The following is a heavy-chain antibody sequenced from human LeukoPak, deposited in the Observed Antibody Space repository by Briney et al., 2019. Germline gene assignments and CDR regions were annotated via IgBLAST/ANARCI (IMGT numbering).Heavy chain of an antibody. Sequence: ASVKVSCKASGYTFTDYYLHWVRQAPGHGLEWMGWINPNSGGTNYAQKFQGRVTMTRDTSITTAYMELNRLRSDDTAVYYCARTCSGSSCYVIYWGQGTLLTVSS. CDR1: GYTFTDYY. D-gene: IGHD2-2*01. CDR2: INPNSGGT. J-gene: IGHJ4*02. V-gene: IGHV1-2*02. CDR3: ARTCSGSSCYVIY.